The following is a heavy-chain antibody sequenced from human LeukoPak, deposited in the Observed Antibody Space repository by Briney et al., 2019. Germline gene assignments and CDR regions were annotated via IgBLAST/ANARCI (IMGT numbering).Heavy chain of an antibody. V-gene: IGHV3-23*01. CDR1: GFTFTNYG. J-gene: IGHJ4*02. Sequence: PGGSLRLSCAASGFTFTNYGMSWVRQAPGKGLEWVSAISGSGFSTYYADSVKGRFTISRDNSTNTLYLQMNSLRAEDTAVYYCARADWDTAMIDYXGQGTXVTVSS. D-gene: IGHD5-18*01. CDR3: ARADWDTAMIDY. CDR2: ISGSGFST.